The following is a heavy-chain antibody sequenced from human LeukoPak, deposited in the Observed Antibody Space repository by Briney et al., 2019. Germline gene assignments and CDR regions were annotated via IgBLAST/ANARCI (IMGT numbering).Heavy chain of an antibody. CDR2: IFYRGST. CDR1: GGSFSSSSYY. V-gene: IGHV4-39*01. Sequence: SETLSLTCTVSGGSFSSSSYYWGWIRQPPGKGLVWIGSIFYRGSTYYNPSLKSRVTISVDTSTNQFSLKLTSVTAADTAVYYCARLGGSYYVGSYFDYWGQGTLVTVSS. J-gene: IGHJ4*02. D-gene: IGHD1-26*01. CDR3: ARLGGSYYVGSYFDY.